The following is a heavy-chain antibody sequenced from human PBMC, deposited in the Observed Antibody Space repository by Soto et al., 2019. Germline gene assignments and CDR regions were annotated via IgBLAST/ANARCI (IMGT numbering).Heavy chain of an antibody. CDR2: ARNKVNGYTT. J-gene: IGHJ4*02. CDR3: ARLMGTSFDV. D-gene: IGHD2-8*01. Sequence: PGGSLRLSCAASGFTFSDHYMDWVRQAPGKGLEWVGRARNKVNGYTTSYAASVRGRFTISRDDSKNSLYLQMNSLKPEDTAVYFCARLMGTSFDVWGQGTLVTVSS. CDR1: GFTFSDHY. V-gene: IGHV3-72*01.